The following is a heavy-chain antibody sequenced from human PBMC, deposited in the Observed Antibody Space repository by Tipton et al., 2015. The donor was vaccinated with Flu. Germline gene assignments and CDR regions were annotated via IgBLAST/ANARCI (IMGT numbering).Heavy chain of an antibody. CDR3: ARKEENGAYVYFDY. Sequence: QSGPEVKKPGASVKVSCTASGYSFTSFGVSWVRQAPGQGLELVGWISGYNGNTKYTQKFQGRVTMTADTPTTTAFMELTSLTSADTAMYYCARKEENGAYVYFDYWGQGTLVTVSS. J-gene: IGHJ4*02. CDR1: GYSFTSFG. CDR2: ISGYNGNT. D-gene: IGHD4-17*01. V-gene: IGHV1-18*01.